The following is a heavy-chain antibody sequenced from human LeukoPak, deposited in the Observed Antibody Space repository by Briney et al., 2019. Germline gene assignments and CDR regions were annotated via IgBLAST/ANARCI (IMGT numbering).Heavy chain of an antibody. CDR3: AKSNGYGLVDI. V-gene: IGHV4-59*12. CDR1: GGSISNYY. CDR2: IYYSGST. Sequence: SETLSLTCTVSGGSISNYYWSWIRQPPGKGLEWIGYIYYSGSTYYSPSLRSRVTISLDTSRNQFSLKLNSVTAADTAVYYCAKSNGYGLVDIWGQGTMVTVSS. J-gene: IGHJ3*02. D-gene: IGHD3-10*01.